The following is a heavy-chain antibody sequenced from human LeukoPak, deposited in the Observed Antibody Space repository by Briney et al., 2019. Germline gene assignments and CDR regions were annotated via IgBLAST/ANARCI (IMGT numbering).Heavy chain of an antibody. CDR2: IKSKTDGGTT. CDR1: GFTFSNAW. CDR3: TTHYDFWSGYDY. J-gene: IGHJ4*02. V-gene: IGHV3-15*01. Sequence: PGGSLRLSCAASGFTFSNAWMSWVRQAPGKGLEWVGRIKSKTDGGTTDYAAPVKGRFTISRDDSKTTLYLQMNSLKTEDTAVYYCTTHYDFWSGYDYWGQGTLVTVSS. D-gene: IGHD3-3*01.